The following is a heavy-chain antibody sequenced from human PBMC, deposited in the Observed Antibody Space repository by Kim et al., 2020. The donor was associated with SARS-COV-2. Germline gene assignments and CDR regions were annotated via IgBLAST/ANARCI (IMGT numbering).Heavy chain of an antibody. V-gene: IGHV4-34*01. D-gene: IGHD5-12*01. CDR2: IKHSGSI. Sequence: SETLSLTCAVYGGSLSGYYWTWIRQPPGKGLEWIGEIKHSGSIKFYDPSLESRVTISVDTSRNQFSLRLTSVTAADTAVYCCARVPLHYDGFDYWGQGTLVTVSS. CDR1: GGSLSGYY. J-gene: IGHJ4*02. CDR3: ARVPLHYDGFDY.